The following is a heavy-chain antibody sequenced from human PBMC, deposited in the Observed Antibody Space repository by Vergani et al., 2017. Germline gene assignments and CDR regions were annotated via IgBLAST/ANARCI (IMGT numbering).Heavy chain of an antibody. CDR1: GFTSAGYA. CDR3: AKDLGTSSGGGWFDP. CDR2: ISWNSNSI. D-gene: IGHD6-6*01. V-gene: IGHV3-9*02. J-gene: IGHJ5*02. Sequence: EVQLEESGGGLVLPGRSLRLSCVASGFTSAGYAMHWVRQATGKGLEWVSGISWNSNSIGYADLVKGRFTISRDNAKNSLYLQMNSLRAEDTALYYCAKDLGTSSGGGWFDPWGQGTLVTVSS.